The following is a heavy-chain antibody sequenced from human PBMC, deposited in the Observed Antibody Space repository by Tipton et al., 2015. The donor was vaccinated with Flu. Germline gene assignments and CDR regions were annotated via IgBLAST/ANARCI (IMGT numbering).Heavy chain of an antibody. CDR1: GYSISSGYY. CDR3: ARQLWSRAFDI. J-gene: IGHJ3*02. Sequence: TLSLTCTVSGYSISSGYYWGWIRQPPGKGLEWIGSIYYSGSTYYNPSLKSRVTISVDTSKNQFSLKLSSVTAADTAVYYCARQLWSRAFDIWGQGTMVTVSS. CDR2: IYYSGST. D-gene: IGHD3-10*01. V-gene: IGHV4-38-2*02.